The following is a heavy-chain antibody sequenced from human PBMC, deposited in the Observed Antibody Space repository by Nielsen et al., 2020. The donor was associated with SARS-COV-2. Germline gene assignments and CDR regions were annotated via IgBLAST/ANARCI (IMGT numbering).Heavy chain of an antibody. D-gene: IGHD4-17*01. CDR3: AKNPADYGDYGRANYYYYYYMDV. CDR2: ISYDGSNK. J-gene: IGHJ6*03. Sequence: GGSLRLSCAASGFTFSSYGMHWVRQAPGKGLEWVAVISYDGSNKYYADSVKGRFTTSRDNSKNTLYLQMNSLRAEDTAVYYCAKNPADYGDYGRANYYYYYYMDVWGKGTTVTVSS. V-gene: IGHV3-30*18. CDR1: GFTFSSYG.